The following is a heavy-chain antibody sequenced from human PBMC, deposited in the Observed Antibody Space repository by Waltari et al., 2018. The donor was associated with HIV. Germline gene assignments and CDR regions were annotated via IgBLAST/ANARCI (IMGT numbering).Heavy chain of an antibody. J-gene: IGHJ3*02. D-gene: IGHD7-27*01. Sequence: QVQLQESGPGLVKPSETLSLTCAVSDYFITSVYYWGWIRQAPGKGLEWIGNIYYSGSTYYNPSLKSRVTISVDTSKNHFSLKLSSRTAADTAIYYCANLESNWGAFDIWGQGTMVTVSS. CDR2: IYYSGST. CDR3: ANLESNWGAFDI. V-gene: IGHV4-38-2*01. CDR1: DYFITSVYY.